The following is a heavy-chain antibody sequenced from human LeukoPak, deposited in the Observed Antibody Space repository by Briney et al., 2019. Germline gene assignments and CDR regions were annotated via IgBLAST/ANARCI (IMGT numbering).Heavy chain of an antibody. J-gene: IGHJ4*02. CDR3: AAASSGSPRDY. Sequence: GGSLRLSCAASGFTFSSYAMNWVRQAPGKGLEWVSAISGSGGSTYYADSVKGRFTISRDNSKNTLYLQMNSLRAEDTAVYYCAAASSGSPRDYWGQGTLVTVSS. CDR2: ISGSGGST. V-gene: IGHV3-23*01. CDR1: GFTFSSYA. D-gene: IGHD1-26*01.